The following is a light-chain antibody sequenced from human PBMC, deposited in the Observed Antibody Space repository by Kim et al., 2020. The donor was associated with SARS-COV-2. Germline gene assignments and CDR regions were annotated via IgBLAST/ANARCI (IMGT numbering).Light chain of an antibody. V-gene: IGKV1-39*01. J-gene: IGKJ4*01. Sequence: ASVGDNITITWRASQSIMSYLNWYQQKPETAPLLLMYTASCLQRGVPSRFSGSGSGTDFTLTISNLQPDDFAIYYCQQSYDTPPTFGGGTKVDIK. CDR2: TAS. CDR3: QQSYDTPPT. CDR1: QSIMSY.